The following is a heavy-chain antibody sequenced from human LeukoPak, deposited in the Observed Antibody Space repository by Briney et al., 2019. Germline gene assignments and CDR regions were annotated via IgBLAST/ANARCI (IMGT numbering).Heavy chain of an antibody. CDR3: ARGDPYSSSWYFDP. D-gene: IGHD6-13*01. CDR2: IYYSGST. J-gene: IGHJ5*02. Sequence: SETLSLTCAVSGGSVSSGSYYWSWIRQPPGKGLEWIGYIYYSGSTNYNPSLKSRVTISVDTSKNQFSLKLSSVTAADTAVYYCARGDPYSSSWYFDPWGQGTLVTVSS. V-gene: IGHV4-61*01. CDR1: GGSVSSGSYY.